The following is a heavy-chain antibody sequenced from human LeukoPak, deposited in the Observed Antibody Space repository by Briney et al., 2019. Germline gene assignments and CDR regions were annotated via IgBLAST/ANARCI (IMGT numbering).Heavy chain of an antibody. J-gene: IGHJ4*02. CDR1: GFTFSSYA. D-gene: IGHD1-7*01. CDR3: AEKKRELRGFDY. V-gene: IGHV3-23*01. CDR2: IGGSGGST. Sequence: GGSLRLSCAASGFTFSSYAMSWVRQAPGKGLEWVSVIGGSGGSTYYADSVKGRFTISRDNSKNTLYLQMSSLRAEDTAVYYCAEKKRELRGFDYWGQGTLVTVSS.